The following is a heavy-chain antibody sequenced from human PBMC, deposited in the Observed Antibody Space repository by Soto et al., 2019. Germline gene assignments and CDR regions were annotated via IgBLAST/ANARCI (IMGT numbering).Heavy chain of an antibody. Sequence: SVKVSCKASGGTFSSYAISWVRQAPGQGLEWMGGIIPIFGTANYAQKFQGRVTITADESTSTAYMELSSLRSEDTAVYYCAHIGRYSYGPEIPFDYWGQGTLVTVSS. CDR2: IIPIFGTA. V-gene: IGHV1-69*01. CDR1: GGTFSSYA. CDR3: AHIGRYSYGPEIPFDY. J-gene: IGHJ4*02. D-gene: IGHD5-18*01.